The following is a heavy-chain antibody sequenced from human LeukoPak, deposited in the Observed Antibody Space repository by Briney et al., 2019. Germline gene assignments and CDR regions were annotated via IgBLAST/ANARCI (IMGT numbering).Heavy chain of an antibody. Sequence: SETLSLTCSVSGGSLSSTDYYWGWIRQPPGKGLEWIGSIYYSGSTSYNPSLKSRVTIFFDTSKSQFSLKLSSVTAADTAVYYCARHEGGYNSFDYWGQGTLVTVSS. CDR2: IYYSGST. J-gene: IGHJ4*02. D-gene: IGHD5-24*01. CDR3: ARHEGGYNSFDY. CDR1: GGSLSSTDYY. V-gene: IGHV4-39*01.